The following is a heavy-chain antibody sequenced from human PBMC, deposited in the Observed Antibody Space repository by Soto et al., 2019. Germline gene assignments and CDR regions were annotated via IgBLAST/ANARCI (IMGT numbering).Heavy chain of an antibody. Sequence: GASVKVSCKASGYTFTSYGISWVRQAPGQGLEWMGWISAYNGNTNYAQKLQGRVTMTTDTSTSTAYMELRSLRSDDTAVYYCARDRSIAVAGSLSWFDPWGQGTLVTSPQ. D-gene: IGHD6-19*01. CDR3: ARDRSIAVAGSLSWFDP. J-gene: IGHJ5*02. CDR2: ISAYNGNT. CDR1: GYTFTSYG. V-gene: IGHV1-18*01.